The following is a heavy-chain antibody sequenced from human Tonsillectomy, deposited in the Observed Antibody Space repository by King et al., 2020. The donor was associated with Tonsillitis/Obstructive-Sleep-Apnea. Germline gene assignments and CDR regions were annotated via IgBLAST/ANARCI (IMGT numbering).Heavy chain of an antibody. D-gene: IGHD2-2*01. CDR1: GYTFTSYY. CDR3: ARPIVVVPAEGDAFDI. Sequence: QLVQSGAEVPKPGASVKVSCKASGYTFTSYYMHWVRQAPGQGLEWMGLINPSGGSTSYAQKFQGRVTMTRATSTSTVYMELSSLRSEDTAVYYCARPIVVVPAEGDAFDIWGQGTMVTVSS. J-gene: IGHJ3*02. CDR2: INPSGGST. V-gene: IGHV1-46*01.